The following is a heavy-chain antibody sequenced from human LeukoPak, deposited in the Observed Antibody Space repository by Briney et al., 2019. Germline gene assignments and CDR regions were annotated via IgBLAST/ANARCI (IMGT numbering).Heavy chain of an antibody. Sequence: GIIPIFGTANYAQKFQGRVTITTDESTSTAYMELSSLRSEDTAVYYCARDPSGSYWGVFDYWGQGTLVTVSS. V-gene: IGHV1-69*05. CDR2: IIPIFGTA. J-gene: IGHJ4*02. D-gene: IGHD1-26*01. CDR3: ARDPSGSYWGVFDY.